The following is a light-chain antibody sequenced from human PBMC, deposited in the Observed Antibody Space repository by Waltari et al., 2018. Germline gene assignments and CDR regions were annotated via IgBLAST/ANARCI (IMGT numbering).Light chain of an antibody. CDR3: CSYAGTSTVV. J-gene: IGLJ2*01. Sequence: QSSLTQPASVSGSPGQSITISCTGPSRDVGGYNYVSWYQQHPGKAPKLMIYDVSKRPSGVSNRFSGSKSGNTASLTISGLQAEDEADYYCCSYAGTSTVVFGGGTKLTVL. V-gene: IGLV2-23*02. CDR2: DVS. CDR1: SRDVGGYNY.